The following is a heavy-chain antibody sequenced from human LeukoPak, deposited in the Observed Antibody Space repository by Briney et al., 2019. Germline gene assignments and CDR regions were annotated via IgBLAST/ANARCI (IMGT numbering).Heavy chain of an antibody. V-gene: IGHV3-11*01. Sequence: GGSLRLSCAASGFTFSDYYMTWIRQAPGQGLDWVSYIDRSGDMVVYADSVRGRFTMSRDNAKNSLHLQMNSLRPEDSAVYYCGLSSINPSYYHGIDVWGQGTTVSVSS. CDR1: GFTFSDYY. J-gene: IGHJ6*02. CDR3: GLSSINPSYYHGIDV. CDR2: IDRSGDMV. D-gene: IGHD3-3*02.